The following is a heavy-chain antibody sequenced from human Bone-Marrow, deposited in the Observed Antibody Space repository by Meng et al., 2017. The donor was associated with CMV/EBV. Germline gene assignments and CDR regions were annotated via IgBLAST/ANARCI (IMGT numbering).Heavy chain of an antibody. D-gene: IGHD3-22*01. V-gene: IGHV3-33*07. CDR2: IWYDGSNK. J-gene: IGHJ4*02. CDR1: GFTFSSYG. Sequence: GESLKISCAASGFTFSSYGMYWVRQAPGKGLEWVAFIWYDGSNKYHADSVKGRFTISRDNAKNSLYLQMNSLGAEDTAVYYCARDGYYDSSRVPEYWGQGTLVTVSS. CDR3: ARDGYYDSSRVPEY.